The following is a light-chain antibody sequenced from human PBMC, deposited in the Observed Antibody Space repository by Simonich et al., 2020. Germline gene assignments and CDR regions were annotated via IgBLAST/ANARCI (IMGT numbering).Light chain of an antibody. Sequence: IVLTQSPGTLSLSPGERATLSCRASQSVSSSYLAWYQQKPGQAPRLLIYGASSRATGIPDRFSGSGSGTDFTLTISGLELEDFAVYYCQQYGSSLTVGGGTKVEIK. CDR1: QSVSSSY. V-gene: IGKV3-20*01. CDR3: QQYGSSLT. CDR2: GAS. J-gene: IGKJ4*01.